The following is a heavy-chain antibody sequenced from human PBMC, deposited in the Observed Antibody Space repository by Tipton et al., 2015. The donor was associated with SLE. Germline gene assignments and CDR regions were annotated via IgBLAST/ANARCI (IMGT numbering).Heavy chain of an antibody. V-gene: IGHV1-8*01. J-gene: IGHJ4*02. CDR3: TRVLRFTMVQGVEY. Sequence: QVQLVQSGAEVKKPGASVKVSCKASGYTFASYDINWVRQAPRQGLEWMGWMGPNSGNTGYAQKFQGRVTMTRNTSTTTAYMELSSLTSEDTAVYYCTRVLRFTMVQGVEYWGQGTLVTVSS. CDR1: GYTFASYD. CDR2: MGPNSGNT. D-gene: IGHD3-10*01.